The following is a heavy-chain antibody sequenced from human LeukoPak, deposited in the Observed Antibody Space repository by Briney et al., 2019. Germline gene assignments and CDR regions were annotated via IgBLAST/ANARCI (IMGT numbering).Heavy chain of an antibody. Sequence: ASVKVSCEASGYTFTDYSMHWVRQAPGQGLEWMGYINLNSGGTNYAQKFQGRVTITRDTSISTAYMELYSLRSDDTAVYYCRATVDYWGQGTLVTVSS. D-gene: IGHD1-26*01. CDR2: INLNSGGT. V-gene: IGHV1-2*02. CDR3: RATVDY. J-gene: IGHJ4*02. CDR1: GYTFTDYS.